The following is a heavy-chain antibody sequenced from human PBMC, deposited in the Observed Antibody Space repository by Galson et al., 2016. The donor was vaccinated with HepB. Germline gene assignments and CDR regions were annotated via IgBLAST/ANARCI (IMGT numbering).Heavy chain of an antibody. CDR3: AKDRGYSDHQLDY. Sequence: SVKVSCKASGYTFTNFHMHWVRQAPGQGLEWMGIINPSGGSTSYAQNLVGRVSMTRDTSTSTVYMELNSLTSEDTAVYYCAKDRGYSDHQLDYWGQGTLVTVSS. D-gene: IGHD5-18*01. CDR1: GYTFTNFH. J-gene: IGHJ4*02. V-gene: IGHV1-46*04. CDR2: INPSGGST.